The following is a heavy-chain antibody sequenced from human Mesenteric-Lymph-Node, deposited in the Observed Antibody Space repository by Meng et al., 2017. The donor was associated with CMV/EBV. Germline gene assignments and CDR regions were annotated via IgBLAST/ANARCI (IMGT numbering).Heavy chain of an antibody. J-gene: IGHJ6*02. Sequence: GGSLRLSCAASGFTFSSYWMHWVRQAPGKGLVWVSRINSDGSSTSYADSVKGRFTISRDNAKNTLYLQMNSLRAEDTAVYYCASHGYCSSTSCYFSYGMDVWGQGTTVTVSS. CDR3: ASHGYCSSTSCYFSYGMDV. D-gene: IGHD2-2*03. CDR1: GFTFSSYW. CDR2: INSDGSST. V-gene: IGHV3-74*01.